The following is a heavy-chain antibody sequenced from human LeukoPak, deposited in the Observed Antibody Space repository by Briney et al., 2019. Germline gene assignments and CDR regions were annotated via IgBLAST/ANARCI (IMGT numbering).Heavy chain of an antibody. J-gene: IGHJ4*02. D-gene: IGHD3-10*01. CDR1: GYTFTSYD. V-gene: IGHV1-8*01. Sequence: ASVKVPCKASGYTFTSYDINWVRQATGQGLEWMGWMNPNNGNTGYAQKFQGRVTVTRNTSISTAYMKLSSLRSEDTAVYYCARPGISGSYPYYLDYWGQGTLVTVSP. CDR3: ARPGISGSYPYYLDY. CDR2: MNPNNGNT.